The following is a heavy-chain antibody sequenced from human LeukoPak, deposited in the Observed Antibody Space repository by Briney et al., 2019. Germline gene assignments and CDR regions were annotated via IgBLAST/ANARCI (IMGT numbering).Heavy chain of an antibody. CDR2: IYHSGST. Sequence: PSETLSLTCAVYGGSFSGYYWSWIRQPPGKGLEWIGYIYHSGSTYYNPSLKSRVTLSVDTSTNQFSLKLSSVTAADTAVYYCARDSNGYSYGYYYYYYYMDVWGKGTTVTVSS. J-gene: IGHJ6*03. V-gene: IGHV4-34*01. D-gene: IGHD5-18*01. CDR3: ARDSNGYSYGYYYYYYYMDV. CDR1: GGSFSGYY.